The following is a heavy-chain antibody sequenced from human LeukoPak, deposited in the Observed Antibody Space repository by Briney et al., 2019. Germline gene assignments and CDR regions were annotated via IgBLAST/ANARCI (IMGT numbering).Heavy chain of an antibody. CDR2: INPNSGNT. Sequence: EASVKVSCTASGYTFTGYYMHWVRQAPGQGLEWMGWINPNSGNTGYAQKFQGRVTMTRNTSISTAYMELSSLRSEDTAVYYCASLVGGVFWSGYYTEDYWGQGTLVTVSS. CDR1: GYTFTGYY. V-gene: IGHV1-8*02. J-gene: IGHJ4*02. D-gene: IGHD3-3*01. CDR3: ASLVGGVFWSGYYTEDY.